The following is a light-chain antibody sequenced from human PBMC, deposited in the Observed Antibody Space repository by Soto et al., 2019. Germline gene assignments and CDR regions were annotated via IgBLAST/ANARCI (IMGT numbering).Light chain of an antibody. CDR1: QGIVNY. CDR3: QRYNSAPPT. Sequence: EIQMTLSPSSLSASVGDRLTITCRASQGIVNYLAWYQQKPGKAPKLLIYSASTLQSGVPSRFSGSGSGTDFTLTISSRQPEDVATYYCQRYNSAPPTFGQGTMV. J-gene: IGKJ1*01. CDR2: SAS. V-gene: IGKV1-27*01.